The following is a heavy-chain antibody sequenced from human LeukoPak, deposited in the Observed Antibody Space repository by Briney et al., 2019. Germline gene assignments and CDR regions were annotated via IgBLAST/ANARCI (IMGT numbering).Heavy chain of an antibody. D-gene: IGHD2-15*01. Sequence: GGSLRLSCAASGFTFSNAWMSWVRQAPGKGLEGVGRIKSKTDGGTTDYAAPVKGRFTISRDDSKNTLYLQMNSLRAEDTAVYYCARAVGGSGYYYGMDVWGQGTTVTVSS. CDR1: GFTFSNAW. CDR3: ARAVGGSGYYYGMDV. CDR2: IKSKTDGGTT. V-gene: IGHV3-15*01. J-gene: IGHJ6*02.